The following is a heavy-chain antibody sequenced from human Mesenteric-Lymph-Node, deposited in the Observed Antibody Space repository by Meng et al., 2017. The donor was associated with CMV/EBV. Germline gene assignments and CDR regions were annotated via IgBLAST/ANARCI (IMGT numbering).Heavy chain of an antibody. CDR3: ARGFDNFWSGYHYYYGMDV. CDR1: GYTFTSYD. CDR2: MNPNSGNT. V-gene: IGHV1-8*03. D-gene: IGHD3-3*01. Sequence: ASVNVSCKASGYTFTSYDINWVRQATGQGLEWMGWMNPNSGNTGYAQKFQGRVTITRNTSISTAYMELSSLRSEDTAVYYCARGFDNFWSGYHYYYGMDVWGQGTTVTVSS. J-gene: IGHJ6*02.